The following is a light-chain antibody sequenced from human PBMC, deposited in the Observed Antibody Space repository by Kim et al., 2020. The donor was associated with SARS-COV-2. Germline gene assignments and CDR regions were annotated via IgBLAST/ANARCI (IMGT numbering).Light chain of an antibody. CDR2: YDS. V-gene: IGLV3-21*04. CDR1: NIGSKS. Sequence: GKTARMTCGGNNIGSKSVHWYQQKPGQAPVLVIYYDSDRPSGSPERFSGSNSGNTATLTISRVEAGDEADYYCQVWDSSSDHPKGVFGGGTQLTVL. J-gene: IGLJ3*02. CDR3: QVWDSSSDHPKGV.